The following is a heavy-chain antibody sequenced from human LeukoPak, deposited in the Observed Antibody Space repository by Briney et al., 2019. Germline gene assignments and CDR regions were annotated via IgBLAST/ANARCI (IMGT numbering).Heavy chain of an antibody. V-gene: IGHV1-69*13. CDR2: IIPIFGTA. Sequence: SVKVSSKASGGTFSSYAISCVRQAPGQGLEWMGGIIPIFGTANYAQKFQGRVTITADESTSTAYMELSSLRSEDAAVYYCARGADYSSDYWGQGTLVTVSS. CDR3: ARGADYSSDY. CDR1: GGTFSSYA. J-gene: IGHJ4*02.